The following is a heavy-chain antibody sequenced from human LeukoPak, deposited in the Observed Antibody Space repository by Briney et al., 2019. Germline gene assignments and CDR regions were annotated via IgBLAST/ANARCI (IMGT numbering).Heavy chain of an antibody. Sequence: PGGSLRLSCAASGFTVSSNYMSWVRQAPGKGLEWVSVIYSVGSTYYADSVKGRFTISRDNAKNSLYLQMNSLRAEDTAVYYCARVGVAGNWRSSYWFDPWGQGTLVTVSS. CDR2: IYSVGST. J-gene: IGHJ5*02. CDR1: GFTVSSNY. V-gene: IGHV3-53*01. CDR3: ARVGVAGNWRSSYWFDP. D-gene: IGHD6-19*01.